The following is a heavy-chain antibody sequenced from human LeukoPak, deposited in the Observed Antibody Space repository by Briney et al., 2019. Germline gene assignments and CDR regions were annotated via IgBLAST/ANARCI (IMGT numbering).Heavy chain of an antibody. J-gene: IGHJ4*02. Sequence: SGTLSLTCAVYGGSFSGYYWSWIRQPPGKGLEWIGEINHSGSTNYNPSLKSRVTISVDTSRNQFSLKLSSVTAADTAVYYCARGRHPKFYWGQGTLVTVSS. CDR3: ARGRHPKFY. CDR1: GGSFSGYY. V-gene: IGHV4-34*01. CDR2: INHSGST.